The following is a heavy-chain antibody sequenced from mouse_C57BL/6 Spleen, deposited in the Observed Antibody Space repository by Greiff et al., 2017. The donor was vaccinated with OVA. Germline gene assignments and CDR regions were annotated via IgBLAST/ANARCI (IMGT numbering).Heavy chain of an antibody. CDR2: IHPNSGST. V-gene: IGHV1-64*01. Sequence: QVQLQQPGAELVKPGASVKLSCKASGYTFTSYWMHRVKQRPGQGLEWIGMIHPNSGSTNYNEKFKSKATLTVDKSSSTAYMQLSSLTSEDSAVYYCARVDYSNYLFAYWGQGTLVTVSA. J-gene: IGHJ3*01. CDR3: ARVDYSNYLFAY. D-gene: IGHD2-5*01. CDR1: GYTFTSYW.